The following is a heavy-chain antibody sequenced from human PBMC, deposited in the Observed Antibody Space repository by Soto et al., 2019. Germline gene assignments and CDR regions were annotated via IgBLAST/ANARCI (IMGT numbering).Heavy chain of an antibody. J-gene: IGHJ4*02. CDR2: INAGNGNT. V-gene: IGHV1-3*01. Sequence: ASVKVSCKASGYTFTSYAMHWVRQAHGQRLEWMGWINAGNGNTKYSQKFQGRVTITRDASASTAYMELSSLRSEDTAVYYCARAHLEEYYDFWSGPFDYWGQGTLVTVSS. CDR3: ARAHLEEYYDFWSGPFDY. CDR1: GYTFTSYA. D-gene: IGHD3-3*01.